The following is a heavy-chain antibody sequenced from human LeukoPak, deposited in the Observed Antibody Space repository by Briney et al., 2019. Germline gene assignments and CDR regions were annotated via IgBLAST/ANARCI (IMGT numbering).Heavy chain of an antibody. CDR2: VYHTGST. J-gene: IGHJ6*02. Sequence: SETLSLTCTVSGGSISSYYWTWIRQPPVKGLEWIGYVYHTGSTNYNPSLKSRVTISVDTSKNQFSLKLSSVTAADTAVYYCARCYYYYYGMDVWGQGTTVTVSS. CDR1: GGSISSYY. CDR3: ARCYYYYYGMDV. V-gene: IGHV4-59*12.